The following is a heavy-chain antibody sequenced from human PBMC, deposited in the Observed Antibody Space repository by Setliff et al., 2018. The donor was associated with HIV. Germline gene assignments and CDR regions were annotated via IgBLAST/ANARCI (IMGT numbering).Heavy chain of an antibody. CDR3: ASSWSRVPYYGLDV. CDR1: GYTFTSYD. Sequence: ASVKVSCKASGYTFTSYDINWVRQATGQGLEWMGWMNPNSGNTGYAQKFQGRVTMTRNTSISTAYMELSSLRSEDSAVYYCASSWSRVPYYGLDVWGQGTMVTVSS. V-gene: IGHV1-8*01. J-gene: IGHJ6*02. D-gene: IGHD6-13*01. CDR2: MNPNSGNT.